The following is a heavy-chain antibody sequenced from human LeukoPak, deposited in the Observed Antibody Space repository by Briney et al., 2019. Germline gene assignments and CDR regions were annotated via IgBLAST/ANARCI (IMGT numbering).Heavy chain of an antibody. CDR1: EFIFNSYA. Sequence: GGSLRLSCTASEFIFNSYAMHWVRQAPGKGLEWVAVISYDGSKKYSANSVKGRFTISRDNSKNTLYLQMNSLRREDTAVYYYAREHCSGGSCYSGDYWGQGTLVTVSS. V-gene: IGHV3-30-3*01. J-gene: IGHJ4*02. CDR3: AREHCSGGSCYSGDY. D-gene: IGHD2-15*01. CDR2: ISYDGSKK.